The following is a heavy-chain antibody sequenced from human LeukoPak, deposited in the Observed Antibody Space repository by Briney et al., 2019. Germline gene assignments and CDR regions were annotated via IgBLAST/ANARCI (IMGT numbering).Heavy chain of an antibody. CDR1: GGTFSSYA. Sequence: SVKVSCKASGGTFSSYAISWVRQAPGQGLGWMGGIIPIFGTANYAQKYQGRVTITTDESTSTAYMELSSLRSEDTAVYYCARSGYYYGSGSYLPFDDWRQGTLVTASS. CDR2: IIPIFGTA. J-gene: IGHJ4*01. CDR3: ARSGYYYGSGSYLPFDD. V-gene: IGHV1-69*05. D-gene: IGHD3-10*01.